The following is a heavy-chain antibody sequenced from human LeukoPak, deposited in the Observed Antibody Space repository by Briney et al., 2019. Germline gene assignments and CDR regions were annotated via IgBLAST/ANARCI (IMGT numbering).Heavy chain of an antibody. CDR2: ISWNSGSI. CDR3: AKDNRRHYTSGPNPDSLH. V-gene: IGHV3-9*01. J-gene: IGHJ4*02. Sequence: QPGRSLRLSCAASGFTFGSYAMHWVRQPPGKGLEWVSGISWNSGSIDYADSVKGRFTISRDNAKNSLYLQMNSLRVEDTAFYYCAKDNRRHYTSGPNPDSLHWGQGALVTVSS. CDR1: GFTFGSYA. D-gene: IGHD6-19*01.